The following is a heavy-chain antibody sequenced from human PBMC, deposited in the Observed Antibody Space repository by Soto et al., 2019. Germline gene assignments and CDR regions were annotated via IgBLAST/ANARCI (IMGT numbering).Heavy chain of an antibody. CDR3: ARGLHSLFDY. Sequence: VGSLTVSCAASGFKCISYFMHWVRQDPGKGLEWVAVIWYDGNNKYYADSVKGRFTISRDNSNNTLYVQMTSLRAEDTAVYYCARGLHSLFDYWGQGTLVTVSS. CDR2: IWYDGNNK. CDR1: GFKCISYF. V-gene: IGHV3-33*01. J-gene: IGHJ4*02. D-gene: IGHD2-21*01.